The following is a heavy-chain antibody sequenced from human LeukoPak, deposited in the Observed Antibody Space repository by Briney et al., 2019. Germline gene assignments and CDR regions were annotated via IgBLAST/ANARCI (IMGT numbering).Heavy chain of an antibody. Sequence: TGGSLRLSCAASGFTFSSYWMHWVRQPPGKGLVWVSRINSDGSSTSYADSVKGRFTVSRDNAKNTLYLQMNSLRAEDTAVYYCVIGRSYSGSAYFDYWGQGTLVTVSS. D-gene: IGHD1-26*01. J-gene: IGHJ4*02. V-gene: IGHV3-74*01. CDR1: GFTFSSYW. CDR2: INSDGSST. CDR3: VIGRSYSGSAYFDY.